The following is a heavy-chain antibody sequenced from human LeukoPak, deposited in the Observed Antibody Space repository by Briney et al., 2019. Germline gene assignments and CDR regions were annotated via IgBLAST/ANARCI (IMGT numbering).Heavy chain of an antibody. J-gene: IGHJ6*02. V-gene: IGHV4-59*02. Sequence: SETLSLTCTVSGGSVSSWYWSWIRQPPGKGLEWIGYIYDSGNTNYNPSLKSRVTISIDTSKNQFSLRLTSVTAADTAVYYCARRPYSYGYRNGMDVWGQGTTVTVSS. D-gene: IGHD5-18*01. CDR3: ARRPYSYGYRNGMDV. CDR2: IYDSGNT. CDR1: GGSVSSWY.